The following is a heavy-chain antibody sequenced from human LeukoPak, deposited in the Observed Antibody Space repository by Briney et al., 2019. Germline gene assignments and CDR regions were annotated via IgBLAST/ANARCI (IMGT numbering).Heavy chain of an antibody. CDR2: ISGSGRST. D-gene: IGHD3-9*01. Sequence: GGSLRLSCAASGFTFTDYAMSWVRQAPGKGLEWVSRISGSGRSTNYADSVKGRFTFSRDNSKNTLHLQMNSLRAEDTAVYYCAKDGHLCKAGYYFPFDYWGQGTLVTVSA. J-gene: IGHJ4*02. CDR1: GFTFTDYA. CDR3: AKDGHLCKAGYYFPFDY. V-gene: IGHV3-23*01.